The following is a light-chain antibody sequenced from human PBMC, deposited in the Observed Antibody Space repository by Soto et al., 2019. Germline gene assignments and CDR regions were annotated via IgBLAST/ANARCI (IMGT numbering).Light chain of an antibody. J-gene: IGKJ4*01. CDR3: QQYGSSPLLT. Sequence: EIVLTQSPGTLSLSPGERATLSCSASQSVRSSYLAWYQQKPGQAPRLLIYGASSRATGIPDRFSGSGSGTDFTLTISRLEPEDFAVYYCQQYGSSPLLTFGGGTKVEIK. CDR2: GAS. CDR1: QSVRSSY. V-gene: IGKV3-20*01.